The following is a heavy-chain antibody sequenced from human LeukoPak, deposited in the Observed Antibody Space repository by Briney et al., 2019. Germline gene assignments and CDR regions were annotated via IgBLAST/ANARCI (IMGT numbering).Heavy chain of an antibody. V-gene: IGHV3-30*18. Sequence: GGSLRLSCAASGFTFTTYGMHWVRQAPGKGLEWVAVVSFDSNNLYYADSVKGRFTISRDNSKNTLYLQMNSLRVEDTAVYYCAKDRYSSGWGAAFDIWGQGTMVTVSS. CDR2: VSFDSNNL. CDR1: GFTFTTYG. CDR3: AKDRYSSGWGAAFDI. J-gene: IGHJ3*02. D-gene: IGHD6-19*01.